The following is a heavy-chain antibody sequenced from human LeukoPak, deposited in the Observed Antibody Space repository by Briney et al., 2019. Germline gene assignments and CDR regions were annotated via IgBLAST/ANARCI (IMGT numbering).Heavy chain of an antibody. CDR2: IYYSGST. CDR1: GDSLSRYY. Sequence: SETLSLTCTVSGDSLSRYYWRWIRQPPGKGLEWIGYIYYSGSTTYNPSLKSRVTISVDTSKNEFSLRLNSVIAEDTAVYFCATDSSCRAPDCWGQGTLVTVSS. D-gene: IGHD6-19*01. J-gene: IGHJ4*02. CDR3: ATDSSCRAPDC. V-gene: IGHV4-59*08.